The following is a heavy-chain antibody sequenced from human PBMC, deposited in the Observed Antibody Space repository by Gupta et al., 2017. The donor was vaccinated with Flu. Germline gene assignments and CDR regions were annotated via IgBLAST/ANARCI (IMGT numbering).Heavy chain of an antibody. J-gene: IGHJ4*02. CDR2: IYYSGST. V-gene: IGHV4-59*08. CDR3: ARGGADCSGGSCYSGYRYFDY. D-gene: IGHD2-15*01. Sequence: QVQLQESGPGLVKPSETLSLTCTVSGGSISSYYWSWIRQPPGKGLEWIGYIYYSGSTNYNPSLKSRVTISVDTSKNQFSLKLRSVTAADTAVYYCARGGADCSGGSCYSGYRYFDYWGQGTRVTVYS. CDR1: GGSISSYY.